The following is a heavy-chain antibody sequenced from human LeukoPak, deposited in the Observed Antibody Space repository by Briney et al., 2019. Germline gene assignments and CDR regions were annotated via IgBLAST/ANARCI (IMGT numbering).Heavy chain of an antibody. CDR3: ARSASVTSYYYGMDV. V-gene: IGHV1-69*13. J-gene: IGHJ6*02. CDR2: IIPIFGTA. D-gene: IGHD2/OR15-2a*01. CDR1: GYTFTSYG. Sequence: SVKVSCKASGYTFTSYGISWVRQAPGQGLEWMGGIIPIFGTANYAQKFQGRVTITADESTSTAYMELSSLRSEDTAVYYCARSASVTSYYYGMDVWGQGTTVTVSS.